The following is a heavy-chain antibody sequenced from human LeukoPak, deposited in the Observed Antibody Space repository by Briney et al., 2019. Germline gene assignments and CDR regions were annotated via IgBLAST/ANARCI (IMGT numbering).Heavy chain of an antibody. Sequence: GGSLRLSCAASGFTFNTHWMRWVRQAPGKGLVGVAGINSDGSSTSYADAVKGRFTIPRDNAKNTLFLQMDSLRVEDTDVYYCARVAYSYGLLDYWGQGTLVTVSS. CDR3: ARVAYSYGLLDY. CDR2: INSDGSST. J-gene: IGHJ4*02. V-gene: IGHV3-74*01. CDR1: GFTFNTHW. D-gene: IGHD2-15*01.